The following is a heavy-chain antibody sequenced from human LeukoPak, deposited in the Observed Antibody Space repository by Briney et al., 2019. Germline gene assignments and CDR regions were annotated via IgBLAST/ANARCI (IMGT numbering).Heavy chain of an antibody. J-gene: IGHJ4*02. Sequence: SQTLSLTCDISGESVSSKNGAWNSIRQSPSRGLEWLGRTYYRSKWYTDYAVSMNGRITISPDTSKNQFSLQLNSVTPDDTAVYYCARDVGTSGWHTFDYWGQGTLVTVSS. V-gene: IGHV6-1*01. D-gene: IGHD6-19*01. CDR3: ARDVGTSGWHTFDY. CDR2: TYYRSKWYT. CDR1: GESVSSKNGA.